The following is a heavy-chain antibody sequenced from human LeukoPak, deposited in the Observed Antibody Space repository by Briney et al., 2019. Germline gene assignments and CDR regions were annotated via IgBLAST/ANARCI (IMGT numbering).Heavy chain of an antibody. CDR3: ARGTAQTVNTYAFDM. J-gene: IGHJ3*02. D-gene: IGHD4-17*01. CDR2: VYYSGST. CDR1: GGSISSYY. Sequence: ASETLSLTCTVSGGSISSYYWSWIRQPPGKGLDWIGYVYYSGSTNYNPSLKSRVFISVDTSKNQFFLNLISVTAADTAVYYCARGTAQTVNTYAFDMWGQGTMVTVSS. V-gene: IGHV4-59*01.